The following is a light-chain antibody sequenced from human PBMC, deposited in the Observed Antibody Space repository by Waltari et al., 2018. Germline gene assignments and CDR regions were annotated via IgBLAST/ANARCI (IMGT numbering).Light chain of an antibody. Sequence: QSALTQPASVSGSPGQSITISCTGTSSDVGSYNLVSWYQQHPGKAPKLMVYEGSKRPSGVSNRFSGSKSGNTASLTISGLQADDEADYCCCSYAPSSTVWVFGGGTKLTVL. CDR1: SSDVGSYNL. CDR3: CSYAPSSTVWV. CDR2: EGS. V-gene: IGLV2-23*01. J-gene: IGLJ3*02.